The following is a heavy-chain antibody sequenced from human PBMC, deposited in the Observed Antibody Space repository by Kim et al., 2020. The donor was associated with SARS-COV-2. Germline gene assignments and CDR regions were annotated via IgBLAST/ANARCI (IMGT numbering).Heavy chain of an antibody. CDR3: ARKVRDSSGAQTKIVDY. Sequence: GGSLRLSCAASGFTFSSYEMNWVRQAPGKGLEWVSYISSSGSTIYYADSVKGRFTISRDNAKNSLYLQMNSLRAEDTAVYYCARKVRDSSGAQTKIVDYWGQGTLVTVSS. CDR2: ISSSGSTI. CDR1: GFTFSSYE. V-gene: IGHV3-48*03. D-gene: IGHD3-22*01. J-gene: IGHJ4*02.